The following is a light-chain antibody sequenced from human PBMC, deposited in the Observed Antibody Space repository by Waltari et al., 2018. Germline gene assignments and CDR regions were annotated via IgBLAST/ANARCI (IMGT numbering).Light chain of an antibody. V-gene: IGKV1-33*01. Sequence: DIQMTQSPSSLSASVGDRVTITCSASQGVTNWLAWYQQKPGKAPKLLIYRASNLVTGFPSRFSGSGSGTHFTLTISSLQPEDLGTYYCQQHDTSPFNFGQGTKVEIK. CDR2: RAS. CDR1: QGVTNW. CDR3: QQHDTSPFN. J-gene: IGKJ2*01.